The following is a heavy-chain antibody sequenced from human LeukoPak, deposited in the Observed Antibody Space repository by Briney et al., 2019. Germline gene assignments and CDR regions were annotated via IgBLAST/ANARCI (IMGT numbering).Heavy chain of an antibody. D-gene: IGHD6-19*01. CDR1: GFTFNSYA. CDR2: ISTSGGST. V-gene: IGHV3-23*01. Sequence: GGSLRLSCAASGFTFNSYAMNWVRQAPGKGLEWVSAISTSGGSTHYADSVKGRFTIYRDNSKNTLYLQMDRLRAEDTAVYYCAKPTGYSSGWYMNFDYWAREPWSPSPQ. CDR3: AKPTGYSSGWYMNFDY. J-gene: IGHJ4*02.